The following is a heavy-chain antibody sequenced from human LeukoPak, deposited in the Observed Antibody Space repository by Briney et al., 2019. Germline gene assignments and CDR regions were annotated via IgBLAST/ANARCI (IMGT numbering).Heavy chain of an antibody. CDR3: ARDGYSDYLFDY. CDR1: GFTFSSYA. J-gene: IGHJ4*02. D-gene: IGHD5-12*01. Sequence: GGSLRLSCAASGFTFSSYAMSWVRQAPGKGLEYVSAISSDGVNTYYANSVKGRFTISRDNSKNTLYLQMGGLTAEDMAVYYCARDGYSDYLFDYWGQGTLVTVSS. CDR2: ISSDGVNT. V-gene: IGHV3-64*01.